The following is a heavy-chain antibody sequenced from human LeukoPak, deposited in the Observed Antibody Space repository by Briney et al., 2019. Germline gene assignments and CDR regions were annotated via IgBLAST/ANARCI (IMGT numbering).Heavy chain of an antibody. J-gene: IGHJ3*02. CDR2: IYPTGKT. Sequence: SETLSLTCAVSGGSIRSGNYYWSWIRQPPGKGLEWIGYIYPTGKTYYNPSLKSRVTISVDTSKNQFSLKLTSVTAADTAVYYCALGNCPTTSCYPGVAFDIWGQGTMVTVSS. D-gene: IGHD2-2*01. V-gene: IGHV4-30-2*01. CDR3: ALGNCPTTSCYPGVAFDI. CDR1: GGSIRSGNYY.